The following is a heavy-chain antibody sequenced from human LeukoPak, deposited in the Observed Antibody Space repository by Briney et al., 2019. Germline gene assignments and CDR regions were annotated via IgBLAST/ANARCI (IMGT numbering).Heavy chain of an antibody. Sequence: SETLSLTCAVYGGSFSGYYWSWIRQPPGKGREWIGEINHSGSTNYNPSLKSRVTISVDTSKNQFSLKLSSVTAADTAVYYCARIKGLAVAGTRWFDPWGQGTLVTVSS. V-gene: IGHV4-34*01. CDR2: INHSGST. CDR1: GGSFSGYY. J-gene: IGHJ5*02. D-gene: IGHD6-19*01. CDR3: ARIKGLAVAGTRWFDP.